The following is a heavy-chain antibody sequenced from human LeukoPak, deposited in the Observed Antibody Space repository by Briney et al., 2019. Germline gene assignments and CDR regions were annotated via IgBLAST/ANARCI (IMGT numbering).Heavy chain of an antibody. D-gene: IGHD4-17*01. CDR3: AKLGFGYADYDYREGYYYRDV. CDR2: IWYDGSNQ. J-gene: IGHJ6*03. CDR1: GFTFSSYG. Sequence: GGSLRLSCAASGFTFSSYGMHWVRQAPGKGLEWVAIIWYDGSNQFYADSVKGRFTISRDNDRKTLFLQMNSLRAEDTAVYFCAKLGFGYADYDYREGYYYRDVWGKGTTVIVSS. V-gene: IGHV3-33*06.